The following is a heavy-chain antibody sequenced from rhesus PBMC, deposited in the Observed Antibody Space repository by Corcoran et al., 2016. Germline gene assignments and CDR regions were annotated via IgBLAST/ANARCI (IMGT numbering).Heavy chain of an antibody. Sequence: EVQLVESGGGLAKPGGSLRISCAASGFTFTNYAMHWVRQAPGKWLEWVSVVSNNDSTYYPDTGKVRFTSTRDNSKNTLSLQMNSLRAEDTAVYYCAKDSGSGTPNRVDVWGPGVLVTVSS. D-gene: IGHD2-21*01. J-gene: IGHJ5-1*01. CDR1: GFTFTNYA. CDR3: AKDSGSGTPNRVDV. CDR2: VSNNDST. V-gene: IGHV3-103*01.